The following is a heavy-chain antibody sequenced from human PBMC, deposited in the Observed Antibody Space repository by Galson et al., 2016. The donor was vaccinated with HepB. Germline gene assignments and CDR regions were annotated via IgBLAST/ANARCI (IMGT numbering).Heavy chain of an antibody. CDR1: GFTFSSCA. J-gene: IGHJ3*02. CDR3: VKDRGWGYTSHAFVI. V-gene: IGHV3-64D*06. D-gene: IGHD1-1*01. CDR2: ISDNGGST. Sequence: SLRLSCAASGFTFSSCAMHWVRQAPGKGLESVSAISDNGGSTYYADSVKGRFTISRDNSKNTLYLRMSSLRAEDTAVYYCVKDRGWGYTSHAFVIWCQGKMVNVS.